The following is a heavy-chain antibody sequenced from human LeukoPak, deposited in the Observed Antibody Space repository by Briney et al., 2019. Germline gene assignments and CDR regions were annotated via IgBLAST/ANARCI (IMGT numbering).Heavy chain of an antibody. J-gene: IGHJ4*02. D-gene: IGHD2-15*01. CDR2: IYYTVNT. Sequence: PSETLSLTCTVSGDSITNYFWSWIRQPPGKGLEWIGYIYYTVNTNYKPSLKSRVTMSVDTSTNQFSLRLRSVTAADTAVYYCARGRAAYSAYYFDYWGRGTLVTVSS. CDR1: GDSITNYF. V-gene: IGHV4-59*01. CDR3: ARGRAAYSAYYFDY.